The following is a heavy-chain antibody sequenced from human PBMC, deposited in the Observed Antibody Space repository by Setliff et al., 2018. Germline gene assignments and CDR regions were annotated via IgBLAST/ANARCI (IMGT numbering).Heavy chain of an antibody. Sequence: TLSLTCTVSGDSLSGRFWNWIRQTPDKGLEWIGRVYYSGLDDLNPSLQSRLTISVDTSKKQFSLSLTSVTAADTAIYYCARGITPTTRPGYYYMDVWGKGTTVTVSS. CDR2: VYYSGLD. V-gene: IGHV4-59*11. CDR3: ARGITPTTRPGYYYMDV. CDR1: GDSLSGRF. J-gene: IGHJ6*03. D-gene: IGHD3-16*01.